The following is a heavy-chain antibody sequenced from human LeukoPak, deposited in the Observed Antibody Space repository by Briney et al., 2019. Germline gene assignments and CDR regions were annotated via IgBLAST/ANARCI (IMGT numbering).Heavy chain of an antibody. CDR2: IDSGGSGT. J-gene: IGHJ6*02. V-gene: IGHV3-74*01. CDR3: ARDGPYYYDSSGYSIYYYYGLDV. D-gene: IGHD3-22*01. Sequence: GGSLRLFCAASQFTFRNYWMHWVREIPGGGLVWVSRIDSGGSGTSYADSVKGGFTISRDNAKNTLYLQMNSLSAEETAVYYCARDGPYYYDSSGYSIYYYYGLDVWGQGTTVTVSS. CDR1: QFTFRNYW.